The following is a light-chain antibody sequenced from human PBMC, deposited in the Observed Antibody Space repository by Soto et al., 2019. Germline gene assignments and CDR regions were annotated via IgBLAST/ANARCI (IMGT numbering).Light chain of an antibody. CDR3: SSYAGNNNVV. J-gene: IGLJ2*01. CDR1: SSDVGDYKF. Sequence: QSALTQPPSASGSPGQSVTFSCTGTSSDVGDYKFVSWYQQHPGKAPKLLIYEVSRRPSGVPDRFSGSKSGNTASLTVSGLQAEDEADYYCSSYAGNNNVVFGGGTKLTVL. CDR2: EVS. V-gene: IGLV2-8*01.